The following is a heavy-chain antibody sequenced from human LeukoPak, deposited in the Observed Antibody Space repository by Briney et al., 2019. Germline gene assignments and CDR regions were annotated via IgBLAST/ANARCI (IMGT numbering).Heavy chain of an antibody. D-gene: IGHD3-16*01. V-gene: IGHV4-39*01. CDR1: GGSISSSSYY. J-gene: IGHJ4*02. Sequence: SSETLSLTCTVSGGSISSSSYYWGWIRQPPGKGLEWIGSIYYSGSTYYNPSLESRVTISVDTSKNQFSLKLSSVTAADTAVYYCARQGAFNYWGQGTLVTVSS. CDR2: IYYSGST. CDR3: ARQGAFNY.